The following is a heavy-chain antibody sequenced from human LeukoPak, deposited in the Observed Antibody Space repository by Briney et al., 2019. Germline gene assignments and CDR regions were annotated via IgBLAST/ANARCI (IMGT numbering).Heavy chain of an antibody. CDR1: GFTFSSYA. V-gene: IGHV3-23*01. CDR3: ARELFDFDY. CDR2: ITGSGGST. J-gene: IGHJ4*02. Sequence: GGSLRLSCAASGFTFSSYAMTWVRQAPGKGLELVSEITGSGGSTYYADSLNGRFTISRDNYKNTLYLQMNSLRAEDTAVYYCARELFDFDYWGQGTLVTVSS. D-gene: IGHD3-10*01.